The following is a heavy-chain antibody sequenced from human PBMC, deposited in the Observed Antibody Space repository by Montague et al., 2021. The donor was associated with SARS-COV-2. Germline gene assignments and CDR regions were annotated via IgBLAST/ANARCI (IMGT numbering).Heavy chain of an antibody. Sequence: SRSHSLSASGFTFSSYGMHWVRQAPGKGLEWVAVIWYDGSNKYYADSVKGRFTISRDNSKNTLYLQMNSLRAEDTAVYYCARDVYYYDSSGYYYGRYYYYGMDVWGQGTTVTVSS. D-gene: IGHD3-22*01. CDR1: GFTFSSYG. CDR2: IWYDGSNK. V-gene: IGHV3-33*01. J-gene: IGHJ6*02. CDR3: ARDVYYYDSSGYYYGRYYYYGMDV.